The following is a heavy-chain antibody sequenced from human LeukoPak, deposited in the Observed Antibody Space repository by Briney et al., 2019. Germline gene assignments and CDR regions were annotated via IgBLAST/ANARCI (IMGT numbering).Heavy chain of an antibody. D-gene: IGHD3-10*01. V-gene: IGHV1-18*01. Sequence: ASVKVSCTASGYTFTSYGISWVRQAPGQGLEWMGWISAYNGNTNYAQKLQGRVTMTTDTSTSTAYMELRSLRSDDTAVYYCARVPGLWFGELFHDYWGQGTLVTVSS. CDR1: GYTFTSYG. CDR3: ARVPGLWFGELFHDY. CDR2: ISAYNGNT. J-gene: IGHJ4*02.